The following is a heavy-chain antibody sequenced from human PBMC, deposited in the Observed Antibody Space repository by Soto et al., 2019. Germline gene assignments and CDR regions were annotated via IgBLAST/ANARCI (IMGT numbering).Heavy chain of an antibody. D-gene: IGHD6-13*01. CDR2: IIPIFSTA. Sequence: SVKVSCKASGGTFSSYAISWVRQAPGQGLEWMGGIIPIFSTANYAQKFQGRVTITADESTSTAYMELSSLRSEDTAVYYCARPQARIAAAGTGYYYYGMDVWGQGTTVTVSS. CDR1: GGTFSSYA. V-gene: IGHV1-69*13. CDR3: ARPQARIAAAGTGYYYYGMDV. J-gene: IGHJ6*02.